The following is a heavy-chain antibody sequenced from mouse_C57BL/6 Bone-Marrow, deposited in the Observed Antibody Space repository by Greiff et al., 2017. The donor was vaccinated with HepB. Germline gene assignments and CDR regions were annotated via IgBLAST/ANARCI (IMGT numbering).Heavy chain of an antibody. Sequence: EVQGVESGGDLVKPGGSLKLSCAASGFTFSSYAMSWVRQTPEKRLEWVATISDGGSYTYYPDNVKGRFTISRDNAKNNLYLQMSHLKSEDTAMYYCARDMGYYYFDYWGQGTTLTVSS. CDR2: ISDGGSYT. J-gene: IGHJ2*01. V-gene: IGHV5-4*01. CDR1: GFTFSSYA. D-gene: IGHD1-1*02. CDR3: ARDMGYYYFDY.